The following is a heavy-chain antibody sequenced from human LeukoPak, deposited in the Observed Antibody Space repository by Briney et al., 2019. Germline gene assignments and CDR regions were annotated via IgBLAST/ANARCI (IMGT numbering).Heavy chain of an antibody. V-gene: IGHV3-23*01. CDR2: ISASGGST. D-gene: IGHD4-17*01. J-gene: IGHJ5*02. CDR3: AKDFRTDYGLNWFDP. Sequence: PGGSLRLSCAASGFTFSSYAMSWVRQAPGKGLEWVSAISASGGSTYYADSVKGRFTISRDNSKNTLYLQMNSLRAEDTAVYYCAKDFRTDYGLNWFDPWGQGTRVTVSS. CDR1: GFTFSSYA.